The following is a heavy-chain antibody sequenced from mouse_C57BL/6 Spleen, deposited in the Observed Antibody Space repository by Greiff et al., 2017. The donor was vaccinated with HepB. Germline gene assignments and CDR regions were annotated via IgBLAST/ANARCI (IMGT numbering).Heavy chain of an antibody. V-gene: IGHV1-80*01. CDR3: AREEYYGSRPYFDY. Sequence: VQLQQSGAELVKPGASVKISCKASGYAFSSYWMNWVKQRPGKGLEWIGQIYPGDGDTNYNGKFKGKATLTADKSSSTAYMQLSSLTSEDSAVYFCAREEYYGSRPYFDYWGQGTTLTVSS. CDR2: IYPGDGDT. J-gene: IGHJ2*01. D-gene: IGHD1-1*01. CDR1: GYAFSSYW.